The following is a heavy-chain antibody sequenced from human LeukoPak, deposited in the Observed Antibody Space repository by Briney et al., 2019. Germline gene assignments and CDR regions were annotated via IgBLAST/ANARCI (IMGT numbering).Heavy chain of an antibody. CDR3: AREGVPGGLNY. CDR1: GFTFSSYW. J-gene: IGHJ4*02. V-gene: IGHV3-74*03. D-gene: IGHD2-8*02. CDR2: IKTDGSYS. Sequence: GGSLRLSCAASGFTFSSYWMHWVRQAPGTGLVWVARIKTDGSYSEYADSVKGRFTISRDNAKNTLSLQMNSLRAEDTAVYYCAREGVPGGLNYGGQGSLVTVSS.